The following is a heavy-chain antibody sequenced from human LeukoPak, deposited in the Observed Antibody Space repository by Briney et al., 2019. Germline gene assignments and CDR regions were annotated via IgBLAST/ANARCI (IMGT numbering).Heavy chain of an antibody. V-gene: IGHV4-59*08. Sequence: SEILSLTCTVSGGSISSYYWSWIRQPPGKGLEWIGFIHDSGSTSYNPSLKSRVTISVDTSMNQFSLKLSSVTAADTAVYYCARHRGAPYYYDSSGYDDWFDPWGQGTLVTV. D-gene: IGHD3-22*01. J-gene: IGHJ5*02. CDR1: GGSISSYY. CDR3: ARHRGAPYYYDSSGYDDWFDP. CDR2: IHDSGST.